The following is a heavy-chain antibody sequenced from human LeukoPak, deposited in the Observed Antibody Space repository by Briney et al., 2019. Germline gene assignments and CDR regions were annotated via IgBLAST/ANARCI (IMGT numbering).Heavy chain of an antibody. Sequence: SETLSLTCTVSGGSISSYYWSWIRQPAGKGLEWIGRIYTSGSTNYNPSLKSRVTMSVDTSKNQFSLKLSSVTAADTAVYYCARDRVDGGNYYYYHMDVWGKGTTVTVSS. V-gene: IGHV4-4*07. CDR1: GGSISSYY. D-gene: IGHD4-23*01. CDR3: ARDRVDGGNYYYYHMDV. CDR2: IYTSGST. J-gene: IGHJ6*03.